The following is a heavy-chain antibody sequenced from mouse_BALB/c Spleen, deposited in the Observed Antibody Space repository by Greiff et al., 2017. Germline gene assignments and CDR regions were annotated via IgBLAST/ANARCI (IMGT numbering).Heavy chain of an antibody. CDR2: IDPANGNT. D-gene: IGHD1-1*01. V-gene: IGHV14-3*02. Sequence: VQLQQSGAELVKPGASVKLSCTASGFNIKDTYMHWVKQRPEQGLEWIGRIDPANGNTKYDPKFQGKATITADTSSNTAYLQLSSLTSEDTAVYYWANYYGSSPGWFAYWGQGTLVTVSA. CDR3: ANYYGSSPGWFAY. CDR1: GFNIKDTY. J-gene: IGHJ3*01.